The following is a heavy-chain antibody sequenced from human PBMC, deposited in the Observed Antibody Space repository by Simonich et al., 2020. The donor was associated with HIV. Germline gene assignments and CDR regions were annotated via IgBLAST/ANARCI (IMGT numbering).Heavy chain of an antibody. V-gene: IGHV3-33*01. CDR3: VRRFDYGGDY. CDR1: GFTFSGYG. CDR2: IWYDGNIK. Sequence: QVQLVESGGGVVQPGRSLRLSCAASGFTFSGYGMHWVSQAPAKGLEWVAVIWYDGNIKYYADSVKGRCTISRDNSKNTLYLQMNSLRAEDTAMYYCVRRFDYGGDYWGQGTLVTVSS. J-gene: IGHJ4*02. D-gene: IGHD4-17*01.